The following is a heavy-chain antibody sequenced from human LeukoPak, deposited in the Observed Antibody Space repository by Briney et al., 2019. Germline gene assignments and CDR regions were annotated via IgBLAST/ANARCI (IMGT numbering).Heavy chain of an antibody. D-gene: IGHD3-10*01. CDR3: AKEGAYPIITYDS. CDR2: IKGDGNEK. CDR1: GFSFSRYW. J-gene: IGHJ5*01. V-gene: IGHV3-7*01. Sequence: GGSLRLSCAASGFSFSRYWMNWIRQAPGKGLEWVANIKGDGNEKNYVDSVKGRFSISRDNARNSLYLQMDSLRAEDTAVYYCAKEGAYPIITYDSWGQGALVTVSS.